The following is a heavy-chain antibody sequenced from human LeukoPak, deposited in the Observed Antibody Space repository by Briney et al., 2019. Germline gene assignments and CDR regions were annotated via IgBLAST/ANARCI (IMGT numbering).Heavy chain of an antibody. CDR3: AKLQVLLWFGEPYFDY. J-gene: IGHJ4*02. CDR1: GFTFSSFS. V-gene: IGHV3-23*01. CDR2: ISGSGGST. D-gene: IGHD3-10*01. Sequence: GGSLRLSCAASGFTFSSFSMNWVRQAPGKGLEWVSAISGSGGSTYYADSVKGRFTISRDNSKNTLYLQMNSLRAEDTAVYYCAKLQVLLWFGEPYFDYWGQGTLVTVSS.